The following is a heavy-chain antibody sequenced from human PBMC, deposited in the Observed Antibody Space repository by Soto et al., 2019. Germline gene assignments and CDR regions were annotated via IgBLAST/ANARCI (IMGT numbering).Heavy chain of an antibody. CDR3: ARGPRYCSGGSCYLDY. J-gene: IGHJ4*02. D-gene: IGHD2-15*01. Sequence: PSETLSLTCAVYGGSFSGYYWSWIRQPPGKGLEWIGEINHSGSTNYNPSLKSRVTISVDTSKNQFSLKLSSVTAADTAVYYCARGPRYCSGGSCYLDYWGQGTLVTVSS. CDR1: GGSFSGYY. CDR2: INHSGST. V-gene: IGHV4-34*01.